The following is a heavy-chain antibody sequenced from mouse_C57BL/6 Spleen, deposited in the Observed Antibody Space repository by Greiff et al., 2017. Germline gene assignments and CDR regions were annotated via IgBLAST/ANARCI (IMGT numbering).Heavy chain of an antibody. J-gene: IGHJ2*01. D-gene: IGHD1-1*01. V-gene: IGHV1-15*01. Sequence: VQLQESGAELVRPGASVTLSCQASGYTFTDYEMHWVKQTPVHGLEWIGAIDPETGGTAYNQKFKGKAILNADKSSSTAYMELLSLTSEDSAVYYCTRGNYYGSSDYWGQGTTLTVSS. CDR2: IDPETGGT. CDR1: GYTFTDYE. CDR3: TRGNYYGSSDY.